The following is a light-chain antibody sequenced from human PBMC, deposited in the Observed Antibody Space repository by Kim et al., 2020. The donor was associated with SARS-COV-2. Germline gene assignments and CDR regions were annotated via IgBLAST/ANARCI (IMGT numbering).Light chain of an antibody. Sequence: PGERATLSCRASQSISTYLAWYQQKPGQAPRLLIHDATNRATGIPARFSGSGSGTDFTLTISSLEPEDFAVYYCQQRDSWPLTFGGGTKVDI. V-gene: IGKV3-11*01. CDR1: QSISTY. CDR3: QQRDSWPLT. J-gene: IGKJ4*01. CDR2: DAT.